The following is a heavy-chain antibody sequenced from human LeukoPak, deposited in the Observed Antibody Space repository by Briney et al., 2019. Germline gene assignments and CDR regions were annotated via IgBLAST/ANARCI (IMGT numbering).Heavy chain of an antibody. CDR3: ARGVAVAVTFDY. CDR2: IIPIFGTA. CDR1: GGTFSSYA. J-gene: IGHJ4*02. Sequence: SVKVSCKASGGTFSSYATSWVRQAPGQGLEWMGRIIPIFGTANYAQKFQGRVTITTDESTSTAYMELSSLRSEDTAVYYCARGVAVAVTFDYWGQGTLVTVSS. D-gene: IGHD6-19*01. V-gene: IGHV1-69*05.